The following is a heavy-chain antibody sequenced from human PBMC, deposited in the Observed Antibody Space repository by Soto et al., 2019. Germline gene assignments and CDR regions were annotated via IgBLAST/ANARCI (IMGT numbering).Heavy chain of an antibody. CDR3: ARDRLGFPDWLDA. D-gene: IGHD3-9*01. Sequence: QLVQSGAEVKKPGASVKVSCKASGYTFTNYGFSWVRQSPGHGLEGMGWINPYNGDTNYAQKFQGKVTMTADTSTSTVYIELRSLRSDDTAVYYCARDRLGFPDWLDAWGQGSLVTVSS. CDR1: GYTFTNYG. J-gene: IGHJ5*02. V-gene: IGHV1-18*01. CDR2: INPYNGDT.